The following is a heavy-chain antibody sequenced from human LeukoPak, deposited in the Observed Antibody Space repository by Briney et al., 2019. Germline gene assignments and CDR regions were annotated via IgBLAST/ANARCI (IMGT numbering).Heavy chain of an antibody. CDR2: ISAYNGNT. D-gene: IGHD3-10*01. J-gene: IGHJ4*02. V-gene: IGHV1-18*01. Sequence: GASVKVSCKASGYTFTSYGISWVRQAPGQGLEWMGWISAYNGNTNYAQKLQGRVTMTTDTSTSTAYMELRSLRSDDTAVYYCARDQLSGSGSYYKDYWGQGTLVTVSS. CDR3: ARDQLSGSGSYYKDY. CDR1: GYTFTSYG.